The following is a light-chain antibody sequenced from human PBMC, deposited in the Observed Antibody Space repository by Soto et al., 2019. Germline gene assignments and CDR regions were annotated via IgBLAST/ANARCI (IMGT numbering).Light chain of an antibody. V-gene: IGKV4-1*01. Sequence: DIVMTQSPDSLAVSLGERATINCKSSQSVLYSSNNKNHLAWYQQKAGQPPKLLVYWASTRESGVPDRFSGSGSGKDSTLTISSLQAEDVAVYYCQQYYSTPYTFGQGTKLEIK. CDR2: WAS. CDR3: QQYYSTPYT. J-gene: IGKJ2*01. CDR1: QSVLYSSNNKNH.